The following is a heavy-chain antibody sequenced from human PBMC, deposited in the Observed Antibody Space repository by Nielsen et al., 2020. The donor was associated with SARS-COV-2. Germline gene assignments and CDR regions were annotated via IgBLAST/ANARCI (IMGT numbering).Heavy chain of an antibody. Sequence: WVRQAPGQGLDLVGGIIPIFGRANSARKFQGRVTITADESTSTAYMELSSLRSEDTAVYYCARGGYSSGWQGGYYYGMDVWGQGTTVTVSS. D-gene: IGHD6-19*01. CDR3: ARGGYSSGWQGGYYYGMDV. V-gene: IGHV1-69*01. CDR2: IIPIFGRA. J-gene: IGHJ6*02.